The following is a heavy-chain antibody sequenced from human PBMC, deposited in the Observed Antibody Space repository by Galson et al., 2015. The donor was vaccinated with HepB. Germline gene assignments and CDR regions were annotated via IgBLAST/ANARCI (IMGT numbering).Heavy chain of an antibody. D-gene: IGHD6-13*01. CDR1: GFTFSSYW. V-gene: IGHV3-7*01. CDR3: ARVPSPNIAAPAYMGV. CDR2: IKQDGSEK. Sequence: SLRLSCAASGFTFSSYWMSWVRQAPGKGLEWVANIKQDGSEKYYVNSVKGRFTISRDNAKNSLYLQMNSLRAEDTAVYYCARVPSPNIAAPAYMGVWGKGTTVTVSS. J-gene: IGHJ6*03.